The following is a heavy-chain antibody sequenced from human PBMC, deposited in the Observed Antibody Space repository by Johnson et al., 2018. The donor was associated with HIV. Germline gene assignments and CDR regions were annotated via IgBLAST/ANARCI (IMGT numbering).Heavy chain of an antibody. J-gene: IGHJ3*02. CDR1: GFTVSSNY. D-gene: IGHD3-16*02. Sequence: VQLVESGGGLVQPGGSLRLSCAASGFTVSSNYMSWVRQAPGKGLEWVSIIYSGGSTYYADSVKGRFTISRDNSKNTFYLQMNSLRTEDTALYYCARDRTSYGWIHDAFDIWGKGTMVTVSS. V-gene: IGHV3-66*02. CDR3: ARDRTSYGWIHDAFDI. CDR2: IYSGGST.